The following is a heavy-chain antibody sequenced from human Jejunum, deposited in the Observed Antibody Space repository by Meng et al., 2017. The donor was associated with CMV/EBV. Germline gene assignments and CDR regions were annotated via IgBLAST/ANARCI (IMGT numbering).Heavy chain of an antibody. Sequence: CTVSGGSISRDNYSWTLIRQLPGAGLEWVGNIYYTGSTYYNPSLKSRLTISVDTSNNQFSLRLTSVTAADTAVYYCAGGPNLNYFDYWGQGALVTVSS. D-gene: IGHD1-1*01. J-gene: IGHJ4*02. CDR1: GGSISRDNYS. V-gene: IGHV4-31*03. CDR3: AGGPNLNYFDY. CDR2: IYYTGST.